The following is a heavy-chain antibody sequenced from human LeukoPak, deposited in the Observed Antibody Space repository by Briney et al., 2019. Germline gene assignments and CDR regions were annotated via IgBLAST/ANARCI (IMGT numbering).Heavy chain of an antibody. CDR3: ARDRWIQLWLDRAFDI. Sequence: ASVKVSCRASGYTFTNFGINWVRQAPGQGLEWMGWISADNGNTKYAQKFQGRVTMTTETSTSTAYMELRSLRSDDTAVYYCARDRWIQLWLDRAFDIWGQGTMVTVSS. CDR2: ISADNGNT. V-gene: IGHV1-18*01. CDR1: GYTFTNFG. D-gene: IGHD5-18*01. J-gene: IGHJ3*02.